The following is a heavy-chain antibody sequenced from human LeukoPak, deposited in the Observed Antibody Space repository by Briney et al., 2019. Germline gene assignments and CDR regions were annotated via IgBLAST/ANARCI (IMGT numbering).Heavy chain of an antibody. CDR2: FYSSGGT. Sequence: SETLSLTCSVSGGSINDYYWNWIRQPAGKGLEWIGRFYSSGGTYYNPSLKSPVSISVDKSKNQFSLKLSSVTAADTAVDYCARGSYGHFDRWGQGTLVTVSS. D-gene: IGHD5-18*01. CDR3: ARGSYGHFDR. V-gene: IGHV4-4*07. J-gene: IGHJ4*02. CDR1: GGSINDYY.